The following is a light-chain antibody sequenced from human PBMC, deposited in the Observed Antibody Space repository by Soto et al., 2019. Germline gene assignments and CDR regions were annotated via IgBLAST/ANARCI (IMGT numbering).Light chain of an antibody. CDR3: QQSFSTPYT. J-gene: IGKJ5*01. V-gene: IGKV1-39*01. CDR2: SAS. Sequence: DLQITHSPSSLSASVLYRVTTTCRASQTINKNLNWYQQKPGQAPNLLIYSASDFQSGVPSRFSGSGSGTEFTLTISGLQPEDFATYYCQQSFSTPYTFGQGTRLEIK. CDR1: QTINKN.